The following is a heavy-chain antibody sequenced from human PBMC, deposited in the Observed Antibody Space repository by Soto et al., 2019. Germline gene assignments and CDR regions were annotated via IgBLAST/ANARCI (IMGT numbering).Heavy chain of an antibody. V-gene: IGHV3-30-3*01. CDR3: GRCTSTSCHLGSDY. CDR2: ISYDGNNK. D-gene: IGHD2-2*01. Sequence: QVQLVESGGGVVQPGRSLSLSCAASGFTFSNYAMNWVRQAPGKGLEWVALISYDGNNKYYADSVKGRFTISRDSSKNTLYLQMNSQRAADTAVYYCGRCTSTSCHLGSDYWGQGTLVTVSS. CDR1: GFTFSNYA. J-gene: IGHJ4*02.